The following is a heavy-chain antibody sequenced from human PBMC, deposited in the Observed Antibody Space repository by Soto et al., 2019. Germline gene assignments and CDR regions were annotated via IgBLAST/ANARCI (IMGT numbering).Heavy chain of an antibody. Sequence: GGSMRLSCAASGFTFSSYAMSWVRQAPGKGVEWVSATSGSGSSTYYEDSVKGRVTISRDNSKNTLYLQMNSLRAEGRAVYYCARYTGYDSGWFDPWGQGTLVTVSS. CDR3: ARYTGYDSGWFDP. J-gene: IGHJ5*02. CDR1: GFTFSSYA. CDR2: TSGSGSST. V-gene: IGHV3-23*01. D-gene: IGHD5-12*01.